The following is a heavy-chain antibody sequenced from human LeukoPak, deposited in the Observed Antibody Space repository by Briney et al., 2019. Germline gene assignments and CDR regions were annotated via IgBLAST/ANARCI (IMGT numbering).Heavy chain of an antibody. D-gene: IGHD6-19*01. Sequence: PSETLSLTCTVSGGSISSGGYYWSWIRQHPGKGLEWIGYIYYSGSTYYNPSLKSRVTISVDTSKNQFSLKLSSVTAADTAVYYCARGNVAVAGPFYYYYGMDVWGQGTTVTVSS. CDR2: IYYSGST. CDR3: ARGNVAVAGPFYYYYGMDV. V-gene: IGHV4-31*03. CDR1: GGSISSGGYY. J-gene: IGHJ6*02.